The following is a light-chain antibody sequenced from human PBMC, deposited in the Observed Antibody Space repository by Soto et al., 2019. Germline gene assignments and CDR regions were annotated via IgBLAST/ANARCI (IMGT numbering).Light chain of an antibody. J-gene: IGKJ5*01. CDR1: QSVSSY. CDR2: DAS. V-gene: IGKV3-11*01. Sequence: EIVLTQSPGTLPLSPGEIATLSFSASQSVSSYLALYQQKPGQAPRLLIYDASNRATGIPARFSGSGSGTDFTLTISSLEPEDFAVYYCQQRSDWSTLGQGTRLEIK. CDR3: QQRSDWST.